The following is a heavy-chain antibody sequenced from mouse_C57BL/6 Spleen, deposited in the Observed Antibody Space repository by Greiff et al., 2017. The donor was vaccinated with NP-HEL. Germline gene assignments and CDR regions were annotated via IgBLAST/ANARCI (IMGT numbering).Heavy chain of an antibody. J-gene: IGHJ4*01. CDR1: GFTFSSYG. V-gene: IGHV5-6*01. D-gene: IGHD4-1*01. Sequence: EVQRVESGGDLVKPGGSLKLSCAASGFTFSSYGMSWVRQTPDKRLEWVATISSGGSYTYYPDSVKGRFTISRDNAKNTLYLQMSSLKSEDTAMYYCARQANWDVYAMDYWGQGTSVTVSS. CDR2: ISSGGSYT. CDR3: ARQANWDVYAMDY.